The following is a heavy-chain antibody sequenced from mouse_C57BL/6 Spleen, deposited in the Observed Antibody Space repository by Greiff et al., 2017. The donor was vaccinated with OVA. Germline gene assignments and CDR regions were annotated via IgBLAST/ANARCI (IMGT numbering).Heavy chain of an antibody. CDR1: GYTFTSYW. CDR2: IDPSDSYT. V-gene: IGHV1-50*01. Sequence: QVQLQQPGAELVKPGASVKLSCKASGYTFTSYWMQWVKQRPGQGLEWIGEIDPSDSYTNYNQKFKGKATLTVDTASSTAYMQLSSLTSEDSAVYYCARRAYYGNYGFAYWGQGTLVTVSA. D-gene: IGHD2-10*01. CDR3: ARRAYYGNYGFAY. J-gene: IGHJ3*01.